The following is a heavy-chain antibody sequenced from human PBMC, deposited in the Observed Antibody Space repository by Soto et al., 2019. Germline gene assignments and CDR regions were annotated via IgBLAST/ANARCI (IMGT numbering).Heavy chain of an antibody. Sequence: QVQLVQSGAEVKKPGDSVKVSSKASGYTFTSYGISWVRQAPGQGLAWMGWTSAYNCHTNYAQKLQGRVTMTTDTSTSTAYMELRSLRSADTAVYYCARDAPPEDYWGQGTLVTVSS. J-gene: IGHJ4*02. V-gene: IGHV1-18*01. CDR3: ARDAPPEDY. CDR1: GYTFTSYG. CDR2: TSAYNCHT.